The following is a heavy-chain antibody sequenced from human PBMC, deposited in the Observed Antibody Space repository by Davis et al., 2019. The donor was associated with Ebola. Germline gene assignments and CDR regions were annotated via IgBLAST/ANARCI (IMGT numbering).Heavy chain of an antibody. CDR1: GYSFTSYW. Sequence: PGGSLRLSCKGSGYSFTSYWISWVRQMPGKGLECMGIIFPGDSDTRYSPSFQGQVTISADKSISTAYLQWSSLKASDTAIYYCARGTNGYNPGGYFDSWGQGTLVTVSS. J-gene: IGHJ4*02. V-gene: IGHV5-51*01. CDR3: ARGTNGYNPGGYFDS. D-gene: IGHD5-24*01. CDR2: IFPGDSDT.